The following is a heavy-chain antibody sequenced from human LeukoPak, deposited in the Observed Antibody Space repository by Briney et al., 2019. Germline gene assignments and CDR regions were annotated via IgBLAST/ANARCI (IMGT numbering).Heavy chain of an antibody. J-gene: IGHJ4*02. CDR2: IYHSGST. CDR3: ARGEGVAPEDY. D-gene: IGHD1-14*01. V-gene: IGHV4-38-2*02. CDR1: GYSISSGYY. Sequence: SETLSLTCTVSGYSISSGYYWGWIRQPPGKGLEWIGSIYHSGSTYYNPSLKSRVTISVDTSKNQFSLKLSSVTAADTAVYYCARGEGVAPEDYWGQGTLVTVSS.